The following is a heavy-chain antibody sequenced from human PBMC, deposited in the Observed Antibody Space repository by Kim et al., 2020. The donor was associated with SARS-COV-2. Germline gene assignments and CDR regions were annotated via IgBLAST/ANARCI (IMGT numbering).Heavy chain of an antibody. CDR3: ARLWDIVVVPVVGYYYGMDV. J-gene: IGHJ6*02. CDR1: GGTFSSYA. Sequence: SVKVSCKASGGTFSSYAISWVRQAPGQGLEWMGGIIPIFGTANYAQKFQGRVTITADESTSTAYMELSSLRSEDTAVYYCARLWDIVVVPVVGYYYGMDVWGQGTTVTVSS. V-gene: IGHV1-69*13. D-gene: IGHD2-2*01. CDR2: IIPIFGTA.